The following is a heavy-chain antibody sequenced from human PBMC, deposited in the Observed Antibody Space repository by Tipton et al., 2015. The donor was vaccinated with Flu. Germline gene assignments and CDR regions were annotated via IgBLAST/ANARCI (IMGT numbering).Heavy chain of an antibody. Sequence: TLSLTCTVSGDSVTSGYYWGWIRQPPGKGLEWIGNIYHTGSTYYNPSLKGRVTISVDTSKNQFSLRVISVTAADTAVYYCARTTYYYGSGSSDYWGQGTLVTVSS. CDR2: IYHTGST. CDR1: GDSVTSGYY. J-gene: IGHJ4*02. CDR3: ARTTYYYGSGSSDY. D-gene: IGHD3-10*01. V-gene: IGHV4-38-2*02.